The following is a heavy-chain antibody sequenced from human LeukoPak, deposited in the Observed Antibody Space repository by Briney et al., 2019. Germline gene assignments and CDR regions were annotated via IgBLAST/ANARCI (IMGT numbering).Heavy chain of an antibody. CDR1: GFTFRSYA. CDR2: ITYNSGTI. V-gene: IGHV3-48*02. J-gene: IGHJ4*02. D-gene: IGHD6-13*01. CDR3: ARDPHIAAAGTIFDY. Sequence: GGSLRLSCAASGFTFRSYAMQWVRQAPGKGLEWVSYITYNSGTIFYADSVKGRFTISRDNAKDSLYLQMSSLRDEDTAVYYCARDPHIAAAGTIFDYWGQGTLVTVSS.